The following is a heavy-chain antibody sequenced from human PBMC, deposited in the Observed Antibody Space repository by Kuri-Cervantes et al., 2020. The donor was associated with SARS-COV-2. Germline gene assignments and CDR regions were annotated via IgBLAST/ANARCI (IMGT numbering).Heavy chain of an antibody. D-gene: IGHD3-10*01. CDR3: ARYFRDHVLLWFGELNEPFDY. V-gene: IGHV3-7*01. CDR1: GFTFSNAW. J-gene: IGHJ4*02. CDR2: IKQDGSEK. Sequence: LSLTCAASGFTFSNAWMSWVRQAPGKGLEWVANIKQDGSEKYYVDSVKGRFTISRDNAKNSLYLQMNSLRAEDTAVYYCARYFRDHVLLWFGELNEPFDYWGQGTLVTVSS.